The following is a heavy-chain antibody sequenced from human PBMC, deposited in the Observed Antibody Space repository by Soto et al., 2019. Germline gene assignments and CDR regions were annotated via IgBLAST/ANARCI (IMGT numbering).Heavy chain of an antibody. CDR1: GFTVSSYW. Sequence: GGSLRLSCAAYGFTVSSYWMHWVRQVPGKGMEWVSKIDSDGIMTDYADSVKGRFTISRDNAKNSLYLQMNSLRAEDTAVYHCARLSAPVDYWGQGTLVTVSS. CDR3: ARLSAPVDY. V-gene: IGHV3-74*01. D-gene: IGHD2-2*01. CDR2: IDSDGIMT. J-gene: IGHJ4*01.